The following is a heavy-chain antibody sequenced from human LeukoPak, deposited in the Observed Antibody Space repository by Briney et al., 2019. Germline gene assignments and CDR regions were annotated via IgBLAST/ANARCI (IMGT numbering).Heavy chain of an antibody. J-gene: IGHJ6*03. D-gene: IGHD3-3*01. CDR3: ARVPTPLWSGPYYMDV. Sequence: GGSLRLSCAASGFTFSDYYMSWIRQAPGKGLEWVSYISSSGSTIYYADSVKGRFTISRDNAKNSLYLQMNSLRAEDTAVYYCARVPTPLWSGPYYMDVWGKGTTVTVSS. V-gene: IGHV3-11*04. CDR1: GFTFSDYY. CDR2: ISSSGSTI.